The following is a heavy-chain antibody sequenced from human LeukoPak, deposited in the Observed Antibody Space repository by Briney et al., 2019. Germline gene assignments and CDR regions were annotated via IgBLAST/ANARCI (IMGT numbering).Heavy chain of an antibody. CDR1: GDSISTYY. V-gene: IGHV4-59*12. CDR2: VYYSGTT. D-gene: IGHD6-19*01. J-gene: IGHJ4*02. CDR3: VRRSSGWYFDY. Sequence: SETLSLTCTVSGDSISTYYWSWIRQPPGKGLEWIGYVYYSGTTNYNPSLKSRVIMSVDTPKNQISLRLTSVTAADTAVYYCVRRSSGWYFDYWGQGTLVTVSS.